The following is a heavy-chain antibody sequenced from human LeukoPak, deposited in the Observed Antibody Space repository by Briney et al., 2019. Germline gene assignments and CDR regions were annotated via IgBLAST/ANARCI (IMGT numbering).Heavy chain of an antibody. CDR1: GGSFSGYY. J-gene: IGHJ4*02. CDR3: ARHRRSTMVRGAPFDY. V-gene: IGHV4-34*01. CDR2: INHSGST. Sequence: PSETLSLTCAVYGGSFSGYYWSWLRQPPGKGLEWIGEINHSGSTNYNPSLKSRVTISVDTSKNQFSLKLSSVTAADTAVYYCARHRRSTMVRGAPFDYWGQGTLVTVSS. D-gene: IGHD3-10*01.